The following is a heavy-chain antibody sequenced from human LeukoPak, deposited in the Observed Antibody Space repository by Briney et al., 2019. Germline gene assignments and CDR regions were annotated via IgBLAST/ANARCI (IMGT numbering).Heavy chain of an antibody. CDR1: GFSFSTYN. CDR3: ARVLLDYYFDY. D-gene: IGHD3-10*01. CDR2: ITMSSTYI. V-gene: IGHV3-21*01. J-gene: IGHJ4*02. Sequence: KTGGSLRLSCAASGFSFSTYNMNWVRQAPGKGLEWVSSITMSSTYIYHADSVKGRFTIPRDNAKNSLFLQMNSLRAEDTAVYYCARVLLDYYFDYWGQGTLVTVSS.